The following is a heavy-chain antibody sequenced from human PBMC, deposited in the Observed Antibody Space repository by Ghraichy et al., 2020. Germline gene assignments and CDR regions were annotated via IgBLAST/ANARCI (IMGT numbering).Heavy chain of an antibody. CDR3: ARSPIVATIGDYYYYYGMDV. CDR2: IYYSGST. D-gene: IGHD5-12*01. J-gene: IGHJ6*02. Sequence: SETLSLTCTVSGGSISSYYWSWIRQPPGKGLEWIGYIYYSGSTNYNPSLKSRVTISVDTSKNQFSLKLSSVTAADTAVYYCARSPIVATIGDYYYYYGMDVWGQGTTVTVSS. V-gene: IGHV4-59*01. CDR1: GGSISSYY.